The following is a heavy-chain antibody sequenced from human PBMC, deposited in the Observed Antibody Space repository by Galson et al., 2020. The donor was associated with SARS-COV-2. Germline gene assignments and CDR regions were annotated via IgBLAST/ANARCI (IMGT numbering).Heavy chain of an antibody. CDR3: ARRFYGDNWYFDL. CDR2: TYTSGASRST. V-gene: IGHV4-59*13. J-gene: IGHJ2*01. CDR1: GASISSSY. Sequence: ETSETLSLTCTVSGASISSSYWNWMRHPPGKGLGWLGNTYTSGASRSTNYNSSLKSRVTISLDTSKNQFSLELSSVTAADTAVYYCARRFYGDNWYFDLWGRGTLVTVSS. D-gene: IGHD4-17*01.